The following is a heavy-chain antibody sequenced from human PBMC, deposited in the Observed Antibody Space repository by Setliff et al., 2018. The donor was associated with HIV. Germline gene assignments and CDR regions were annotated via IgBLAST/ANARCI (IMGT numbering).Heavy chain of an antibody. D-gene: IGHD1-26*01. V-gene: IGHV3-9*03. Sequence: GGSLRLSCAASDFTFREHAMHWVRQRPGQGLEWVAGYLWNSGSIGYADSVKGRFTISRDNAKNSLYLQMNSLRAEDMALYYCAKGQSGSAFYYFDYWGQGTLVTVSS. CDR2: YLWNSGSI. J-gene: IGHJ4*02. CDR3: AKGQSGSAFYYFDY. CDR1: DFTFREHA.